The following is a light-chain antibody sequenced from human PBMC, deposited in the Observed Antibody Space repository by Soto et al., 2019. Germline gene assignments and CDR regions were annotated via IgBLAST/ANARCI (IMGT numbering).Light chain of an antibody. J-gene: IGLJ2*01. CDR1: SSDVGAYNY. CDR2: DVS. V-gene: IGLV2-14*03. CDR3: SSYTSTSTVV. Sequence: QSALTQPASVSGSPGQSITISCTGTSSDVGAYNYVSWYQQHPGKVPKLMIYDVSNRPSGVSTRFSGSKSGNTASLTISGLQVEDEADYYCSSYTSTSTVVFGGGTDLTVL.